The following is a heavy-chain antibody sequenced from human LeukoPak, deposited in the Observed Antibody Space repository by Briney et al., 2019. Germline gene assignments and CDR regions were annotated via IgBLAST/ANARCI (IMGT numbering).Heavy chain of an antibody. D-gene: IGHD3-3*01. CDR1: GFTFSSYG. V-gene: IGHV3-30*02. CDR2: IRYDGSNK. Sequence: GGSLRLSCAASGFTFSSYGMHWVRQAPGKGLEWVAFIRYDGSNKYYADSVKGRFTISRDNSKNTLYLQMNSLRAEDTAVYYCAKSLSSASIFGVVISYYFDYWGQGTLVTVSS. J-gene: IGHJ4*02. CDR3: AKSLSSASIFGVVISYYFDY.